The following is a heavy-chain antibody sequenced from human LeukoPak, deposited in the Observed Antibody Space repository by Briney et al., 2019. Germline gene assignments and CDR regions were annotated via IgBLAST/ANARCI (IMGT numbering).Heavy chain of an antibody. CDR3: ARGRYYYVGPFDY. CDR1: GCTFTGYY. D-gene: IGHD3-10*01. J-gene: IGHJ4*02. V-gene: IGHV1-2*02. Sequence: ASVKVSCKASGCTFTGYYMHWVRQAPGQGLEWMGWINPNSGGTNYAQKFQGRVTMTRDTSISTAYMELSRLRSDDTAVYYCARGRYYYVGPFDYWGQGTLVTVSS. CDR2: INPNSGGT.